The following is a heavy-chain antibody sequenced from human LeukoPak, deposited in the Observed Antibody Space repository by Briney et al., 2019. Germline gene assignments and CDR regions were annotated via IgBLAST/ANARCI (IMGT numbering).Heavy chain of an antibody. J-gene: IGHJ4*02. V-gene: IGHV3-74*01. CDR1: GFTFSSYW. D-gene: IGHD3-22*01. Sequence: GGSLRLSCAASGFTFSSYWMHWVRQAPGKGLVWVSRINSDGSSTSYAASVKGRFTISRDNAKNTLYLQMNSLRAEDTAVYYCARDTTYYYDSRGYFGWGQGTLVTVSS. CDR3: ARDTTYYYDSRGYFG. CDR2: INSDGSST.